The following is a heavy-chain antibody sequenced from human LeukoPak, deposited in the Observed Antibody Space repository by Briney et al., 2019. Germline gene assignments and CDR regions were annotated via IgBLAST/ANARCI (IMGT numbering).Heavy chain of an antibody. CDR3: ARFKGGNSERDAFDI. CDR2: ISPSSSSI. D-gene: IGHD4-23*01. CDR1: AFTFSDYS. Sequence: PGGSLRLSCAASAFTFSDYSVNWVRQAPGKGLEWVSFISPSSSSIYYADSVKGRFTISRDNAKNSLYLQMNSLRAEDTAVYYCARFKGGNSERDAFDIWGQGTMVTVSS. V-gene: IGHV3-48*04. J-gene: IGHJ3*02.